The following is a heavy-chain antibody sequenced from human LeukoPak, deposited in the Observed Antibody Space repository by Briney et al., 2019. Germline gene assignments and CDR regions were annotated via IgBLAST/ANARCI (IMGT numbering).Heavy chain of an antibody. V-gene: IGHV1-18*04. Sequence: GASVKVSCKASGYTFTSYGISWVRRAPGQGLEWMGWISAYSGNTNYAQKLQGRVSMTTDTSTTTAYMELRSLRSDYTALYYCARDRDGDSSPFDCWGQGTLVTVSS. CDR1: GYTFTSYG. CDR3: ARDRDGDSSPFDC. CDR2: ISAYSGNT. D-gene: IGHD4-17*01. J-gene: IGHJ4*02.